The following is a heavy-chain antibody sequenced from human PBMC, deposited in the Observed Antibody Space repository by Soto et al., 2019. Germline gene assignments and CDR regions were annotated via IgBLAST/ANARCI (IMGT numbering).Heavy chain of an antibody. CDR2: MNPNSGNT. J-gene: IGHJ4*02. CDR1: GYTFTSYD. V-gene: IGHV1-8*01. CDR3: ARDVRARSKKDSSGYYYSFDD. D-gene: IGHD3-22*01. Sequence: ASVKVSCKASGYTFTSYDINWVRQATGQGLEWMGWMNPNSGNTGYAQKFQGRVTMTTNTSISTAYMELSSLRSEDTAVYYCARDVRARSKKDSSGYYYSFDDWGQGTLVTVSS.